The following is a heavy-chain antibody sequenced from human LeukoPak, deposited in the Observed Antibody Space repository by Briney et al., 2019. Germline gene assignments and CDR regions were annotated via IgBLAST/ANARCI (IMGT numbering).Heavy chain of an antibody. V-gene: IGHV1-18*01. Sequence: AASVKVSCKASGYTFTSYGISWVRQAPGQGLEWMGRISAYNGNTNYAQKLQGRVTMTTDTSTSTAYMELRSLRSDDTAVYYCARDQGGTMIVVAPAYWGQGTLVTVSS. CDR1: GYTFTSYG. CDR2: ISAYNGNT. CDR3: ARDQGGTMIVVAPAY. D-gene: IGHD3-22*01. J-gene: IGHJ4*02.